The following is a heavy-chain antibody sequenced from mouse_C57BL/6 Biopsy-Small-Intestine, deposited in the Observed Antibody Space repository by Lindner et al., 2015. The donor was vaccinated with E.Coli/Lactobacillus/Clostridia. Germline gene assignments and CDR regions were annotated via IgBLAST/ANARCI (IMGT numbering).Heavy chain of an antibody. V-gene: IGHV1-82*01. CDR1: GYAFSSSW. J-gene: IGHJ1*01. Sequence: VQLQESGPELVKPGASVRISCKASGYAFSSSWMTWVLQRPGKGLEWIGRIYPGDGDTNYSGKFKDKATLTADKSSSTAYMELSRLTSEDSAVYFCARGFYSNWYFDVWGAGTAVTVPS. CDR3: ARGFYSNWYFDV. D-gene: IGHD2-5*01. CDR2: IYPGDGDT.